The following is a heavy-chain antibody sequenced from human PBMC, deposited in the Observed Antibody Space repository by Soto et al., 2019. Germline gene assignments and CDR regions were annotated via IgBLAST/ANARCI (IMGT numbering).Heavy chain of an antibody. J-gene: IGHJ4*02. CDR3: ARKGSGDYALDY. CDR2: IYWDDVK. D-gene: IGHD4-17*01. Sequence: QITLKESGPTLVKPTQTLTLTCTLSGFSLSTGGVGVGWIRQSPGKALEWLAVIYWDDVKHYSPSLERRLTITKYTSESEVVLTMTNMDPVDTATYYCARKGSGDYALDYWGQGILVTVSS. V-gene: IGHV2-5*02. CDR1: GFSLSTGGVG.